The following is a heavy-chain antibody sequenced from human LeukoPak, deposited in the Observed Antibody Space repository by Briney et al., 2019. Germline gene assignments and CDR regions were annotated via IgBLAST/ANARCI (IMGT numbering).Heavy chain of an antibody. D-gene: IGHD3-22*01. J-gene: IGHJ6*03. Sequence: SETLSLTCTVSGGSISSYYWSWIRQPAGKGLEWIGRIYTSGSTNYNPSLKSRVTMSVDTSKNQFSLKLSSVTAADTAVYYCARVRAPRVVVIAYYYYYYMDVWGKGTTVTVSS. CDR3: ARVRAPRVVVIAYYYYYYMDV. CDR1: GGSISSYY. V-gene: IGHV4-4*07. CDR2: IYTSGST.